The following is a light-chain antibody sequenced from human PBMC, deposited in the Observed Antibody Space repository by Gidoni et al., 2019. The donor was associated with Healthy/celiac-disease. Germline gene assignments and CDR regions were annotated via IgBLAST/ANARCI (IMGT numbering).Light chain of an antibody. CDR1: QSVSSN. J-gene: IGKJ4*01. V-gene: IGKV3-15*01. CDR2: GAS. CDR3: QQYNYWPPLT. Sequence: EIVMTQSPATLSVSPGERATLSCRASQSVSSNLAWYQQKPGQAPRLLIYGASTRATGIPARFSGSGSGTEFTLTISILQSEDFAVYYCQQYNYWPPLTFGGGTKVEIK.